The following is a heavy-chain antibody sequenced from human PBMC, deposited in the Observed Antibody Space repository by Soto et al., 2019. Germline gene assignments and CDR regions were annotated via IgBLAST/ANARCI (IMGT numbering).Heavy chain of an antibody. D-gene: IGHD6-13*01. CDR2: INYSGTT. Sequence: SETLSLTCTVSGGSMRNYFWTWIRQPPGKGLEWIGYINYSGTTSFFPSYNPSLRSRVTISEDTSKNKFSLKLLSVTTADTAVYFCAAGEASSRNLAPYYLDFWGQGTLVTVSS. J-gene: IGHJ4*02. V-gene: IGHV4-59*01. CDR3: AAGEASSRNLAPYYLDF. CDR1: GGSMRNYF.